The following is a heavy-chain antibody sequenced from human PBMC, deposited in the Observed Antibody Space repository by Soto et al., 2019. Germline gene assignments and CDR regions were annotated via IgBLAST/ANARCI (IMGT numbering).Heavy chain of an antibody. CDR1: GCTFSSYA. V-gene: IGHV1-69*01. J-gene: IGHJ4*02. CDR3: ARARYSSGWTLFDY. Sequence: QVQLVQSGAEVKKPGSSVKVSCKASGCTFSSYAISWVRQAAGQGLEWMGGVIPIFGTANYAQKFQGRVTITADESTSTADLELSSLRSEDTAVYYCARARYSSGWTLFDYWGQGTLVTVSS. D-gene: IGHD6-19*01. CDR2: VIPIFGTA.